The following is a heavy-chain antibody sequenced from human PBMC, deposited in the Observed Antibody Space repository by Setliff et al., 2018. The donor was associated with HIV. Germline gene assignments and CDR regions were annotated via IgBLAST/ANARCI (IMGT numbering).Heavy chain of an antibody. CDR1: DDPISSYY. D-gene: IGHD2-15*01. V-gene: IGHV4-4*07. Sequence: SETLSLTCYVTDDPISSYYWGWVRQPAGKGLEWIGRLYVSGDTNYNPSLKSRVTMSLDTSKKHFSLNLKSVTAADTAVYYCALTGHRLLRGYMDVWGKGTPVTVSS. CDR3: ALTGHRLLRGYMDV. J-gene: IGHJ6*03. CDR2: LYVSGDT.